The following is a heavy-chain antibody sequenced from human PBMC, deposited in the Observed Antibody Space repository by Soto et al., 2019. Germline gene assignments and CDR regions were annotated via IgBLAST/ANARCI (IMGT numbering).Heavy chain of an antibody. CDR2: IGTSGKTI. CDR3: ARDPAIYSGKFDYGLDG. D-gene: IGHD4-4*01. J-gene: IGHJ6*02. Sequence: EVQLVESGGGLVQAGGSLRLFCAVSGFTFSSYEMNWVRQAPGKGLEWVSYIGTSGKTIYYADSVRGRFTISRDNAKNSLYLQMNSLRAEDTAVYFCARDPAIYSGKFDYGLDGWGRGTTVTVSS. V-gene: IGHV3-48*03. CDR1: GFTFSSYE.